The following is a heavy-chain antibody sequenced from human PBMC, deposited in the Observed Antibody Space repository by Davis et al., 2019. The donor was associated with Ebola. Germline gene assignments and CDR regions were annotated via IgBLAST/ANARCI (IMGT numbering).Heavy chain of an antibody. CDR3: ARAGGFLEWLYFDY. J-gene: IGHJ4*02. V-gene: IGHV4-39*01. CDR1: GGSISSSSYY. CDR2: IYYSGST. Sequence: MPGGSLRLSCTVSGGSISSSSYYWGWIRQPPGKGLEWIGSIYYSGSTYYNPSLKSRVTISVDTSKNQFSLKLSSVTAADTAVYYCARAGGFLEWLYFDYWGQGTLVTVSS. D-gene: IGHD3-3*01.